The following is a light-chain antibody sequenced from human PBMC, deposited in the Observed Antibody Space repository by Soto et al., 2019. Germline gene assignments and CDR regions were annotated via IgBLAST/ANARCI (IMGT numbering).Light chain of an antibody. CDR1: SSDVGGYNY. J-gene: IGLJ1*01. Sequence: QSVLTQPASVSGSPGLSITISCTGTSSDVGGYNYVSWYQQHPGKAPKLMIYEVSNRPSGVSNRFSGSKSGNTASLTISGLQAEDEADYDCSSYTSSSTLLYVFGTGTKVTV. V-gene: IGLV2-14*01. CDR2: EVS. CDR3: SSYTSSSTLLYV.